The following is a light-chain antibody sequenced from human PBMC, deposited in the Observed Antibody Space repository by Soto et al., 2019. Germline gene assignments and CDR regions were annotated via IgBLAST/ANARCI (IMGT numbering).Light chain of an antibody. V-gene: IGKV3D-11*02. CDR1: QSLXXH. CDR2: EGF. J-gene: IGKJ4*01. CDR3: QQRDNWPLT. Sequence: IXLTXXPXXXXXXPGXXXTLXXRASQSLXXHLAWYQQKPGQAPRLLIYEGFNRATGIPARFSXXXXXXXXXLTISSLEPEDFAVYYCQQRDNWPLTFGGGTKVE.